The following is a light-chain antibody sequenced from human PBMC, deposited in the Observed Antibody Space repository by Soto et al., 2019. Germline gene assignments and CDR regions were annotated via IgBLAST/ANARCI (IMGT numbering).Light chain of an antibody. CDR1: QSVGSN. J-gene: IGKJ1*01. CDR3: QKYNSWPPDRT. CDR2: GAS. Sequence: EIVMTQSPATLSVSPGERATLSCRASQSVGSNLAWYQQKPGQAPRLLIYGASTRATGIPARFSGSGSGTEFTLTISSLQSEDFAIYFCQKYNSWPPDRTFGQGTKVEIK. V-gene: IGKV3-15*01.